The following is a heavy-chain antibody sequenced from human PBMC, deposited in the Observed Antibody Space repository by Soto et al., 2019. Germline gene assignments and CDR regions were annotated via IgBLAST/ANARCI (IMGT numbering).Heavy chain of an antibody. J-gene: IGHJ6*02. D-gene: IGHD2-15*01. Sequence: QVQLVQSGAEVKKPGSSVKVSCKASGGTFSSYAISWVRQAPGQGLEWMGGIIPIFGTANYAQKFQGRVTXNAYEXXSTAYMELSSLRSEDTAVYYCARHPGGRGYYYGMDVWGQGTTVTVSS. CDR3: ARHPGGRGYYYGMDV. CDR2: IIPIFGTA. V-gene: IGHV1-69*12. CDR1: GGTFSSYA.